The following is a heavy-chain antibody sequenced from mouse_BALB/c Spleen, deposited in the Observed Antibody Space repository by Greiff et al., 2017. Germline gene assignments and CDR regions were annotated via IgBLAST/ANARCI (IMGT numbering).Heavy chain of an antibody. CDR1: GFTFSSFG. Sequence: EVQLVESGGGLVQPGGSRKLSCAASGFTFSSFGMHWVRQAPEKGLEWVAYISSGSSTIYYADTVKGRFTISRDNPKNTLFLQMTSLGSEDTAMSYCARSTWFAYWGQGTLVTVSA. J-gene: IGHJ3*01. CDR3: ARSTWFAY. V-gene: IGHV5-17*02. CDR2: ISSGSSTI.